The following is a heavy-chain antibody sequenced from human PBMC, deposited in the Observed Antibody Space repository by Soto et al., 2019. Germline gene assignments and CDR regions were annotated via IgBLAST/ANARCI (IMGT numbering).Heavy chain of an antibody. Sequence: ASVKVSCKASGYTFTSYAMHWVRQAPGQRLEWMGWINAGNGNTKYSQKFQGRVTITRDTSASTAYMELSSLRSEDTAVYYCARFNGYSYDAFDIWGQGXMVPVSS. D-gene: IGHD5-18*01. CDR2: INAGNGNT. CDR1: GYTFTSYA. J-gene: IGHJ3*02. CDR3: ARFNGYSYDAFDI. V-gene: IGHV1-3*01.